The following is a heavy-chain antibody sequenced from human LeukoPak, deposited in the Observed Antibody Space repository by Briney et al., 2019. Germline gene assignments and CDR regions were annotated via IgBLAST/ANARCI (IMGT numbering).Heavy chain of an antibody. CDR1: GFTFSSYG. CDR2: ICYDGSNK. CDR3: VRVTHSSYSYGYGHGDY. D-gene: IGHD5-18*01. J-gene: IGHJ4*02. Sequence: GRSLRLSCAASGFTFSSYGMHWVRQAPGKGLEWVAVICYDGSNKYYADSVKGRFTISRDNSKNTLYLQMNSLRAEDTAVYYCVRVTHSSYSYGYGHGDYWGQGTLFTVSS. V-gene: IGHV3-33*01.